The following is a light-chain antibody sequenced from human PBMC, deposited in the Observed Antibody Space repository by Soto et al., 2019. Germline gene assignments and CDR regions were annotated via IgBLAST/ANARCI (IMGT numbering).Light chain of an antibody. CDR1: QSISSY. CDR2: AAS. CDR3: QQRYSTPIT. V-gene: IGKV1-39*01. Sequence: DIQMTQSPSSLSSSVGDRVTITCLSSQSISSYLNWYQQKPGKAPKLLIYAASSLQSGVPSRFSGSGSGTDFTLTISSLQPEDFATYYCQQRYSTPITFGQGTRLE. J-gene: IGKJ5*01.